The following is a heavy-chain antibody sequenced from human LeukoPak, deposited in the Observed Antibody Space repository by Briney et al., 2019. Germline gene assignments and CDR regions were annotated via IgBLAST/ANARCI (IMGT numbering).Heavy chain of an antibody. CDR1: GGSISSSSYN. D-gene: IGHD1-26*01. J-gene: IGHJ5*02. V-gene: IGHV4-39*01. CDR3: ARRHSGSYYGEHWFDP. Sequence: KPSETLSLTCTVSGGSISSSSYNWAWIRQPPGKALEWIGSIYYTGSTDYNPSLKSRVTISIDTSKNQFSLHLSSVTAADTVVYYCARRHSGSYYGEHWFDPWGQGTLITVSS. CDR2: IYYTGST.